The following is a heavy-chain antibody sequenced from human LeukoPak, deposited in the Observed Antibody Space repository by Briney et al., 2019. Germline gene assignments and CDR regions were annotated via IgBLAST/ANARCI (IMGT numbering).Heavy chain of an antibody. CDR1: GGSISTSGYY. CDR3: ARQDYAGNSPFDN. Sequence: SETLSLTCTVSGGSISTSGYYWGWIRQPPGKGLEWIGNTYYSGTTYYSPSLKGRVTISLYTSKKQFSLKLSSVTAADTAVYYCARQDYAGNSPFDNWGQGTLVTVSS. J-gene: IGHJ4*02. CDR2: TYYSGTT. D-gene: IGHD4-23*01. V-gene: IGHV4-39*07.